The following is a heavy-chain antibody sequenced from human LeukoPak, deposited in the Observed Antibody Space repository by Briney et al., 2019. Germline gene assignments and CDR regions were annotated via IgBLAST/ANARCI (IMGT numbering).Heavy chain of an antibody. Sequence: RASVKVSCKASGGTFSSYAISWVRQAPGQGLEWMGGIIPIFGTANYAQKFQGRVMITADESTSTAYMGLSSLRSEDTAVYYCARVPDYDIVGEYYYYYYMDVWGKGTTVTVSS. CDR3: ARVPDYDIVGEYYYYYYMDV. CDR1: GGTFSSYA. CDR2: IIPIFGTA. V-gene: IGHV1-69*13. J-gene: IGHJ6*03. D-gene: IGHD3-9*01.